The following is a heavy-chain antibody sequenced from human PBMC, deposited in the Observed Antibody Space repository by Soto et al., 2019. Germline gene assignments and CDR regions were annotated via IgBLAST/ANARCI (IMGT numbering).Heavy chain of an antibody. CDR1: GYTFTSYG. CDR3: AAHDMITFVGVIADLRMHAFDI. D-gene: IGHD3-16*02. CDR2: ISAYNGNT. V-gene: IGHV1-18*01. Sequence: ASVKVSCKASGYTFTSYGISWVRQAPGQGLEWMGWISAYNGNTNYAQKLQGRVTITTDTSTSTAYMELSSLRSDDTAVYYCAAHDMITFVGVIADLRMHAFDIWGQGTMVTVSS. J-gene: IGHJ3*02.